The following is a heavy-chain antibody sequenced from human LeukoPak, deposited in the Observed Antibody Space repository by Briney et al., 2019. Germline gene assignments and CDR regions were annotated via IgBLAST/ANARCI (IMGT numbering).Heavy chain of an antibody. CDR1: GSTFSSYS. CDR3: ARAEGAVQLWLLDY. V-gene: IGHV3-21*01. CDR2: ISSSSSYI. J-gene: IGHJ4*02. D-gene: IGHD5-18*01. Sequence: PGGSLRLSCAASGSTFSSYSMNWVRQAPGKGLEWVSSISSSSSYIYYADSVKGRFTISRDNAKNSLYLQMNSLRAEDTAVYYCARAEGAVQLWLLDYWGQGTLVTVSS.